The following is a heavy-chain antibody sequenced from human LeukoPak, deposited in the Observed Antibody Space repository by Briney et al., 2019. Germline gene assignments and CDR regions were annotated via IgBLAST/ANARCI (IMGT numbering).Heavy chain of an antibody. CDR1: GFTLSSYG. CDR3: VRSGTSASFDY. Sequence: PGGSLRLSCAASGFTLSSYGMSWVRLAPGKGLEWVANIKKDGSEKWYVDSVEGRFTISRDHAKNSLYLQMSSLRVADTAVYYCVRSGTSASFDYWGQGTLVTVSS. J-gene: IGHJ4*02. D-gene: IGHD1-7*01. CDR2: IKKDGSEK. V-gene: IGHV3-7*01.